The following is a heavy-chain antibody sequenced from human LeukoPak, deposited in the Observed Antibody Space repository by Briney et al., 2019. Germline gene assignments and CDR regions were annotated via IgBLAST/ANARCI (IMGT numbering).Heavy chain of an antibody. Sequence: GGSLRLSCAASGFAFADYAMHWVRQIPGKGLECVAHIHADGGRTFYADSVKGRFTVSRDNGKNSLFLQMDGLTSDDTALYYCSTWAFYHGLDVWGQGATVIVSS. CDR3: STWAFYHGLDV. CDR1: GFAFADYA. J-gene: IGHJ6*02. CDR2: IHADGGRT. D-gene: IGHD2/OR15-2a*01. V-gene: IGHV3-43*02.